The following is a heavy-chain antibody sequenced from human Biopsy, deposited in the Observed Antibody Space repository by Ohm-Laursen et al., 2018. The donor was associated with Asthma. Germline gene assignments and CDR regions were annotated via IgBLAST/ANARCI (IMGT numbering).Heavy chain of an antibody. CDR3: ARAVSSSSYWYFDL. J-gene: IGHJ2*01. CDR2: IYYSGRT. Sequence: SETLSLTCIVSGDAMSTCGSYWGWIRQSPGKGLEWIGSIYYSGRTYYNPSLESRVTISANTSKNNFSLKETSVTAADTAVYYCARAVSSSSYWYFDLWGRGDLVTVSS. CDR1: GDAMSTCGSY. V-gene: IGHV4-39*02. D-gene: IGHD6-6*01.